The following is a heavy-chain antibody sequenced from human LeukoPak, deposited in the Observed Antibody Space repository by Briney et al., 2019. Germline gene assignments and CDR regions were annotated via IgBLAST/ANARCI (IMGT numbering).Heavy chain of an antibody. V-gene: IGHV3-23*01. J-gene: IGHJ4*02. Sequence: GGSLRLSCAASGFTFSSYAMSWVRQAPGKGLEWVSGISGSGSSTYYADSVKGRFTISRDNSKNTLYLQMNNLRAEDTAVYYCAKDFSTTWRSSDYWGQGTLVTVSS. D-gene: IGHD6-13*01. CDR1: GFTFSSYA. CDR3: AKDFSTTWRSSDY. CDR2: ISGSGSST.